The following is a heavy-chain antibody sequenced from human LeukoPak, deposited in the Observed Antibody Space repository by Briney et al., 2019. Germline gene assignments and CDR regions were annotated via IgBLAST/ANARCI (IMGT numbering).Heavy chain of an antibody. V-gene: IGHV4-61*01. D-gene: IGHD3-10*02. Sequence: SDTVSHTCTVSGGSISSSSYCWSWIRQPPGKGLEWIGLINFSGSTNYNPSLKSRVTMSVDTSKNQFSLKLSSVTAADTAMYYWAREGRQDYVYLDRWGQGSLVTVSS. J-gene: IGHJ4*02. CDR1: GGSISSSSYC. CDR3: AREGRQDYVYLDR. CDR2: INFSGST.